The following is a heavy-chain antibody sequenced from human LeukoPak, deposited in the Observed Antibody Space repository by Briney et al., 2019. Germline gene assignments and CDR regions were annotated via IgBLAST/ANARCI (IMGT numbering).Heavy chain of an antibody. V-gene: IGHV4-34*01. CDR3: ARGDYGGNSGGIDY. Sequence: SETLSLTCAVYGGSFSGYYWSWIRQPPGKGLEWIGEINHSGSTNYNPSLKSRVTMSVDTSKNQFSLKLSSVTAADTAVYYCARGDYGGNSGGIDYWGQGTLVTVSS. CDR2: INHSGST. J-gene: IGHJ4*02. CDR1: GGSFSGYY. D-gene: IGHD4-23*01.